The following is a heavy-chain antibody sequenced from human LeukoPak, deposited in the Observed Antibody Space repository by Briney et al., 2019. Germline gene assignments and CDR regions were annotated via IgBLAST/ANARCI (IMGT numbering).Heavy chain of an antibody. D-gene: IGHD1-26*01. CDR3: ARDLREADICEY. V-gene: IGHV3-74*01. Sequence: PGGSLRLSCAASGFTFSNYYMHWVRQAPGKGLVWLSRITGDESSTTYADSVTGRFTIPRDNAKNTLYLQMNSLRAEDTAVYYCARDLREADICEYWGRGIVVSVSS. CDR1: GFTFSNYY. CDR2: ITGDESST. J-gene: IGHJ4*02.